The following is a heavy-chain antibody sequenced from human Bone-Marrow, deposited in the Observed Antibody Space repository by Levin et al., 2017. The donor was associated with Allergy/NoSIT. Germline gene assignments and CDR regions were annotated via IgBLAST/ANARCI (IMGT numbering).Heavy chain of an antibody. CDR2: ISGSSSYI. J-gene: IGHJ6*03. D-gene: IGHD3-3*01. V-gene: IGHV3-21*01. Sequence: GESLKISCAASGFTFSSYTMNWVRQALGKGLEWVSSISGSSSYITFSDSVKGRLTISRDNAKNSLYLQMNNLRAEDTAVYYCARRNDFWSRTHGGYYFFMDVWGKGTTVTVSS. CDR3: ARRNDFWSRTHGGYYFFMDV. CDR1: GFTFSSYT.